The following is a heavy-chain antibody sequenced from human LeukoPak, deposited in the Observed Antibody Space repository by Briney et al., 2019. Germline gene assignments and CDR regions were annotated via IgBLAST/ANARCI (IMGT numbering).Heavy chain of an antibody. V-gene: IGHV3-21*01. Sequence: GGSLRLSCAASGFTFSSYSMNWVRQAPGKGLEWVSSISSSSSYIYYADSVKGRFTISRDNAKNSLSLQMNSLRAEDTAVYYRARDQRQYYYDTSGLDYWGQGTLVTVSS. CDR3: ARDQRQYYYDTSGLDY. J-gene: IGHJ4*02. CDR2: ISSSSSYI. D-gene: IGHD3-22*01. CDR1: GFTFSSYS.